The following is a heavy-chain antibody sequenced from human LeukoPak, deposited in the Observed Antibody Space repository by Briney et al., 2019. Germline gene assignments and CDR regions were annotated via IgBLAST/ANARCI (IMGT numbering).Heavy chain of an antibody. V-gene: IGHV6-1*01. J-gene: IGHJ4*02. Sequence: SQTLSLTCAVSGDSVSSNSAAWNWIRQSPSRGLEWLGRTYYRSKWFYDYALSVKSRITINPDTSKNQFSLQLNSVTPEDTAVYYCIRDGEGGLDYVDYWGRGTLVTVSS. CDR2: TYYRSKWFY. D-gene: IGHD3-16*01. CDR3: IRDGEGGLDYVDY. CDR1: GDSVSSNSAA.